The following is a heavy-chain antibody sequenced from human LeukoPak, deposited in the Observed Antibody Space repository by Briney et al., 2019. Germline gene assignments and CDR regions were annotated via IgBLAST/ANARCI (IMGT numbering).Heavy chain of an antibody. Sequence: SETLSLTCTVSGGSISSYYWSWIRQPPGKGLEWIGYIYYSGSTNYNPSLKSRVTISVDTSKNQFSLKLSSVTAADTAVYYCARDPSGSYYLSGAFDIWGQGTMVTVSS. CDR1: GGSISSYY. D-gene: IGHD1-26*01. V-gene: IGHV4-59*01. J-gene: IGHJ3*02. CDR2: IYYSGST. CDR3: ARDPSGSYYLSGAFDI.